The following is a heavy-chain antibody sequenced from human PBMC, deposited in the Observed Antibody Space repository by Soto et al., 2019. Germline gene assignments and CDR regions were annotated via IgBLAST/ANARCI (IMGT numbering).Heavy chain of an antibody. Sequence: GGSLRLSCAASGFIFSDYTMNWVRQAPGKGLEWVSSISGSRGYIYYGDSVKGRFTISRDNAKNSLVLQMNNLRAEDTAVYYCARAWAAAIDHWGPGTLVTVSS. CDR3: ARAWAAAIDH. D-gene: IGHD6-13*01. CDR2: ISGSRGYI. V-gene: IGHV3-21*01. CDR1: GFIFSDYT. J-gene: IGHJ4*02.